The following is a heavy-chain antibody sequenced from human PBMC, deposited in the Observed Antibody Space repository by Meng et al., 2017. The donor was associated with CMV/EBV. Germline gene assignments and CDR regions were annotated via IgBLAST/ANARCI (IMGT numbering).Heavy chain of an antibody. CDR3: ARDQRVLRFLEWLTGGWFDP. Sequence: SYTISWVRQATGQGLEWMGRIIPILGIANYAQKFQGRVTITADKSTSTAYMELSSLRSEDTAVYYCARDQRVLRFLEWLTGGWFDPWGQGTLVTVSS. CDR2: IIPILGIA. CDR1: SYT. V-gene: IGHV1-69*04. J-gene: IGHJ5*02. D-gene: IGHD3-3*01.